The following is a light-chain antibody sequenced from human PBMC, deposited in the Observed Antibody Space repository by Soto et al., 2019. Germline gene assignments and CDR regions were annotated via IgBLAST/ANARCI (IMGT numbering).Light chain of an antibody. CDR2: GAY. V-gene: IGKV3-20*01. Sequence: EIVLTQSPGTLSLSPGERATLSCRASQSVSSSYLAWYQQKPGQAPRLLIYGAYTRATGIPARFSGSGSGTDFTLTISRLEPEDFAVYYCQQYISSPLTFGQGTKVDIK. J-gene: IGKJ1*01. CDR1: QSVSSSY. CDR3: QQYISSPLT.